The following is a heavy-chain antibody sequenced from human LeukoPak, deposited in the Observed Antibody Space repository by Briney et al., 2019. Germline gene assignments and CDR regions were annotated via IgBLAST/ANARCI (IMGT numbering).Heavy chain of an antibody. Sequence: GGSLRLSCAASGSTFNNYNMNWVRQAPGKGLEWVSSISTSSNYIYYADSVKGRFTISRDNAKNSLYLQMNRLRGEHTALYYCARRDDSTGRRGAAFDIWGQGAMVTVSS. CDR1: GSTFNNYN. J-gene: IGHJ3*02. CDR3: ARRDDSTGRRGAAFDI. D-gene: IGHD6-19*01. CDR2: ISTSSNYI. V-gene: IGHV3-21*01.